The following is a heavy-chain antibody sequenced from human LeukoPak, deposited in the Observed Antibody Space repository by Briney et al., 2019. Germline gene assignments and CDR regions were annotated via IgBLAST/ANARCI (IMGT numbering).Heavy chain of an antibody. CDR1: GFTFDDYA. CDR3: AKDYSSGWPEYFQH. D-gene: IGHD6-19*01. V-gene: IGHV3-9*01. J-gene: IGHJ1*01. CDR2: ISWNSGSI. Sequence: GGSLRLSCAASGFTFDDYAMPWVRQAPGKGLEWVSGISWNSGSIGYADSVKGRFTISRDNAKNSLYLQMNSLRAEDTALYYCAKDYSSGWPEYFQHWGQGTLVTVSS.